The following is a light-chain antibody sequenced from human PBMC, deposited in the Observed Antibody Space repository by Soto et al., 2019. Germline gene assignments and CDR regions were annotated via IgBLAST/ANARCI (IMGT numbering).Light chain of an antibody. V-gene: IGKV1-39*01. Sequence: DMEMTQSPSSLSASVGDRVTITCRASQSISNYLNCYQHKPGKVPKLLIYAASSLRSGVPTRFSGSGSGTDFTLTINSLQPEDFATYYCQQSYGTPLTFGGGTKIEIK. CDR2: AAS. CDR1: QSISNY. J-gene: IGKJ4*01. CDR3: QQSYGTPLT.